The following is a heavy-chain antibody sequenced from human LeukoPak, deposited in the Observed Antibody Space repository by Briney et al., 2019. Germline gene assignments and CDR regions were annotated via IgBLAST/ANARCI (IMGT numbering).Heavy chain of an antibody. V-gene: IGHV3-9*01. J-gene: IGHJ5*02. D-gene: IGHD1-26*01. CDR1: GFTFEDYA. Sequence: GGSLRLSCAASGFTFEDYAMYWVRQAPAKGLEWVAGISWNSVSIGYADSVKGRFTISRDNVKNSLYLQMNSLRAEDTAFYYCAKRLSGSYSFDPWGQGTLVTVSS. CDR3: AKRLSGSYSFDP. CDR2: ISWNSVSI.